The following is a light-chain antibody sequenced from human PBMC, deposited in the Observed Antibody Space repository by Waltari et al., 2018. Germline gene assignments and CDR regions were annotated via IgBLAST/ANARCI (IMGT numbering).Light chain of an antibody. CDR2: KGI. J-gene: IGLJ3*02. Sequence: QTVVTQEPSLSVSPGGTVTLTCALSSGSVSSTSYPPWYQQAPGQPPRSTVNKGISRSSGVPDRFSGSILGNTAALTITGAQADDESDYYCSMYMGSGVWVFGGGTKLTVL. CDR3: SMYMGSGVWV. CDR1: SGSVSSTSY. V-gene: IGLV8-61*01.